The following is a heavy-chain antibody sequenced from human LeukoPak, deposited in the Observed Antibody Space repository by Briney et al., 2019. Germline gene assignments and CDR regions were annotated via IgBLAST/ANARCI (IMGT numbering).Heavy chain of an antibody. V-gene: IGHV3-30*04. CDR2: ISYDGSNK. CDR1: GFTFSSYA. Sequence: PGGSLRLSCAASGFTFSSYAMHWVRQAPGKGLEWVAVISYDGSNKYYADSVKGRFTISRDNSKNTLYLQMNSLRAEDTAVYYCAKHPGDFTGIVNYYYMDVWGKGTTVTVSS. J-gene: IGHJ6*03. D-gene: IGHD1-26*01. CDR3: AKHPGDFTGIVNYYYMDV.